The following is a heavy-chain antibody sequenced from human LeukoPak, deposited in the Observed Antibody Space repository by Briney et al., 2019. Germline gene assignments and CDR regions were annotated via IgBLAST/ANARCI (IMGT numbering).Heavy chain of an antibody. CDR3: ARDHNGPYTFDY. V-gene: IGHV3-48*03. Sequence: GGSLRLSCAASGFTFSTYDMNWVRQAPGKGLEWVSHISTTGTTVYYADAVKGRFTISRDNAKNSLYLQMNSLKVEDTAVYYCARDHNGPYTFDYWGQGTLVTVSS. J-gene: IGHJ4*02. CDR2: ISTTGTTV. D-gene: IGHD2-2*02. CDR1: GFTFSTYD.